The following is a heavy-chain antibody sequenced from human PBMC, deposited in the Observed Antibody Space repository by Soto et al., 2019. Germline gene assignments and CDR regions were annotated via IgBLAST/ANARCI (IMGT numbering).Heavy chain of an antibody. V-gene: IGHV4-59*01. CDR2: IYSSGST. CDR1: GGSIGSYY. Sequence: LSETLSLTCTVSGGSIGSYYWSWIRQPPGKGLEWIGYIYSSGSTTYNPSLRSRVTISVDMAKNQFSLRLRSVTAADTAVYYCARGLTGSTIPAEYWGQGTLVTAYS. J-gene: IGHJ4*02. D-gene: IGHD2-2*01. CDR3: ARGLTGSTIPAEY.